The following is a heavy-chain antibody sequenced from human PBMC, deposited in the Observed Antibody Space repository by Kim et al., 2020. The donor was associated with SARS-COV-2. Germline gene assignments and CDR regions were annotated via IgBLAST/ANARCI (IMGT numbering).Heavy chain of an antibody. CDR3: ARDISSRNKDGMDV. V-gene: IGHV4-59*01. Sequence: HPPLKSRVTISVDTSKNQFSRKLRSVTAADTAVYYCARDISSRNKDGMDVWGQGTTVTVPS. D-gene: IGHD6-13*01. J-gene: IGHJ6*02.